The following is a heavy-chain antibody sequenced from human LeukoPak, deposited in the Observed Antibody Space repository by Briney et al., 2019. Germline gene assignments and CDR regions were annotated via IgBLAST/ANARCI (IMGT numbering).Heavy chain of an antibody. Sequence: GGSLRLSCAGTGFSFSGYGISWVRLAPGKGLEWVSSITSGSDYIHYADSVKSRLITSRDNAKNSVYLQMNSLRAEDTAVYYYARENYYDGSGYYTYYHYMDVWGKGTTVTVSS. CDR2: ITSGSDYI. J-gene: IGHJ6*03. CDR3: ARENYYDGSGYYTYYHYMDV. CDR1: GFSFSGYG. V-gene: IGHV3-21*01. D-gene: IGHD3-22*01.